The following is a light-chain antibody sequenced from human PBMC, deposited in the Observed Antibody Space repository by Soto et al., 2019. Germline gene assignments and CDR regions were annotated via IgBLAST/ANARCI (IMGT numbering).Light chain of an antibody. CDR2: DAS. CDR3: QQRSNWPKT. V-gene: IGKV3-11*01. Sequence: EVVLTQSPATLSLSPGERATLSCRASQTVSSFLAWYQQRPGQAPRLLIYDASHRATGIPARFSGSGSGTDFTLTISSLEPEDFAVYYCQQRSNWPKTFGQGTTVEIK. J-gene: IGKJ1*01. CDR1: QTVSSF.